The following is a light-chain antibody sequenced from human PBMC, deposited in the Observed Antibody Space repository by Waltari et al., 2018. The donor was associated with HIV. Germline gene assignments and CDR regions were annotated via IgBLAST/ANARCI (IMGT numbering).Light chain of an antibody. Sequence: QSALTQPASVSGSPGQSITISCTGSSSDIGYYNYVSWYQQHPGKAPKLIIYEVSNRPSGISSRFSGSKSGNTASLTISGLQAEDEADYFCSSLTNSATLSVLFGGGTQLTVL. CDR3: SSLTNSATLSVL. J-gene: IGLJ3*02. CDR2: EVS. CDR1: SSDIGYYNY. V-gene: IGLV2-14*01.